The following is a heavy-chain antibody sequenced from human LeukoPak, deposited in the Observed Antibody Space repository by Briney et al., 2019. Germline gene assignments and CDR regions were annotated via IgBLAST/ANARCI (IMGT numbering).Heavy chain of an antibody. CDR1: RGSISGYS. CDR3: VRGPYGASISKWFDP. J-gene: IGHJ5*02. CDR2: IYYSGDT. D-gene: IGHD4/OR15-4a*01. V-gene: IGHV4-59*01. Sequence: SETLSLTCTVSRGSISGYSWGWIRQSPGGGLEWMGYIYYSGDTAYNPSLRSRVTMSVDTSKNQFSLQLRSMTTADTAVYYCVRGPYGASISKWFDPWGQGTQVIVSP.